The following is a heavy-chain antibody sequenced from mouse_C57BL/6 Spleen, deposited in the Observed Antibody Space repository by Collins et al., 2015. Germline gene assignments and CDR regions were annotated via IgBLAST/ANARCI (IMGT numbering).Heavy chain of an antibody. Sequence: DVQLQESGPGLVKPSQSLSLTCSVTGYSITSGYYWNWIRQFPRNKLEWMGYISYDGSNNYNPSLKNRISITRDTSKNQFFLKLNSVTTEDTATYYCARGMITTAMDYWGQGTSVTVSS. CDR1: GYSITSGYY. CDR2: ISYDGSN. V-gene: IGHV3-6*02. CDR3: ARGMITTAMDY. J-gene: IGHJ4*01. D-gene: IGHD2-4*01.